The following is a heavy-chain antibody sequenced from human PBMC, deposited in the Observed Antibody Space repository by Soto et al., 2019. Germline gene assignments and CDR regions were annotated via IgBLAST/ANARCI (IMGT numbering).Heavy chain of an antibody. D-gene: IGHD6-19*01. V-gene: IGHV4-4*07. CDR3: ERGAVAGVDYGMDV. J-gene: IGHJ6*02. CDR2: IYSSGGT. Sequence: SETLSLTCTVSGGSLSNYYWSWLRQPAGKGLEWIGRIYSSGGTSYNPSLQSRLTMSRATSKKQVCLKLTSVTAADTAVYYCERGAVAGVDYGMDVWGRGTTVTVSS. CDR1: GGSLSNYY.